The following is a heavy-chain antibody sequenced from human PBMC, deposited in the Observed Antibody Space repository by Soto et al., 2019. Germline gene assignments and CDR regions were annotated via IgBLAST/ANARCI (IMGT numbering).Heavy chain of an antibody. CDR1: GYTFTGYY. CDR3: ARSYYDFWSGYYSHHYYYYGMDV. Sequence: QVQLVQSGAEVKKPGASVKVSCKASGYTFTGYYMHWVRQAPGQGLEWMGWINPNSGGTNYAQKFQGWVTMTRETSISTAYMELSRLRSDDTAVYYCARSYYDFWSGYYSHHYYYYGMDVWGQGTTVTVSS. V-gene: IGHV1-2*04. J-gene: IGHJ6*02. CDR2: INPNSGGT. D-gene: IGHD3-3*01.